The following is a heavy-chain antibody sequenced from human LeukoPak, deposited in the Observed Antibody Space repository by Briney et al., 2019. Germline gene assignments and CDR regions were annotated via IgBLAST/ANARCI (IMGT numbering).Heavy chain of an antibody. J-gene: IGHJ4*02. CDR1: GGSISSYY. CDR2: IYYSGST. V-gene: IGHV4-59*06. Sequence: SETLSLTCTVSGGSISSYYWSWIRQPPGKGLEWIGYIYYSGSTYYNPSLKSRVTISVDTSKNQFSLKLSSVTAADTAVHYCARMYYDILTGYYPFDYWGQGTLVTVSS. D-gene: IGHD3-9*01. CDR3: ARMYYDILTGYYPFDY.